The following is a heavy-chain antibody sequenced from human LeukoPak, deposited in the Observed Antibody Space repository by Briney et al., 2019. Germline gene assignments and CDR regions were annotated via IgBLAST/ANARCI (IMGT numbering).Heavy chain of an antibody. D-gene: IGHD4-17*01. CDR1: GFPFSTYG. CDR2: ISNDGNNK. J-gene: IGHJ3*02. CDR3: AGINDYGDPTGAFDI. V-gene: IGHV3-30*03. Sequence: GGSLRLSCAASGFPFSTYGMHWVRQAPGKGLEWVAAISNDGNNKFYADSVKGRFTISRDNPKNTMNLQMNSLRAEDTAVYWCAGINDYGDPTGAFDIWGQGTMVTVSS.